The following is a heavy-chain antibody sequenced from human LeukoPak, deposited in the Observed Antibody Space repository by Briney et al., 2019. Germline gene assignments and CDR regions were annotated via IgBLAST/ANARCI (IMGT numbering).Heavy chain of an antibody. J-gene: IGHJ6*03. V-gene: IGHV4-34*01. CDR2: INHSGST. CDR1: GGSFSGYY. Sequence: SETLSLTCAVYGGSFSGYYWSWIRQPPGKGLEWIGEINHSGSTNYNPSLKSRVTISVDTSKNQFPLKLSSVTAADTAVYYCARVFRVPTNYYYYYYMDVWGKGTTVTVSS. CDR3: ARVFRVPTNYYYYYYMDV. D-gene: IGHD3-10*01.